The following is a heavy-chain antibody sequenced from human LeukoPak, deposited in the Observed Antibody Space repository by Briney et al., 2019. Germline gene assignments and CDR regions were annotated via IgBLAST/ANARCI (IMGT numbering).Heavy chain of an antibody. V-gene: IGHV3-7*01. Sequence: PGGSLRLSCAASGFTFTRYWMTWVRQAPGKGLECVANIKQDGSEKHYVDSVKGRFTISRDNAKNSLHLQMNSLRAEDTAVYYCVRTRGGGNYGSSSRYYFDYWGQGTLATVSS. CDR1: GFTFTRYW. D-gene: IGHD3-10*01. CDR3: VRTRGGGNYGSSSRYYFDY. J-gene: IGHJ4*02. CDR2: IKQDGSEK.